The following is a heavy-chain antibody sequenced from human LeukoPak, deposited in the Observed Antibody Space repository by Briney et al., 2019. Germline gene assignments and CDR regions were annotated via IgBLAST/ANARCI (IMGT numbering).Heavy chain of an antibody. V-gene: IGHV4-34*01. CDR1: GGSFSGYY. Sequence: SETLSLTCAVYGGSFSGYYWSWIRHPPGKGLEWIGEINHYGSTNHNPSLKSRVPISVDTSKNQFALELSSVTAADTAVYYCARRWYYYGSGSYPYYFDYWGQGTLVTVSS. CDR3: ARRWYYYGSGSYPYYFDY. J-gene: IGHJ4*02. D-gene: IGHD3-10*01. CDR2: INHYGST.